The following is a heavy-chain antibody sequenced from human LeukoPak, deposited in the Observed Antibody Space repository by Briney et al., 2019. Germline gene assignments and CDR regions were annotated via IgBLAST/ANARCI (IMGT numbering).Heavy chain of an antibody. Sequence: WYDGSNKYYADSVKGRFTISRDNSKNTLYLQMNSLRAEDTAVYYCAKGFGHSSSSPARWRYNYMDVWGKGTTVTVSS. CDR2: WYDGSNK. J-gene: IGHJ6*03. D-gene: IGHD6-6*01. V-gene: IGHV3-33*06. CDR3: AKGFGHSSSSPARWRYNYMDV.